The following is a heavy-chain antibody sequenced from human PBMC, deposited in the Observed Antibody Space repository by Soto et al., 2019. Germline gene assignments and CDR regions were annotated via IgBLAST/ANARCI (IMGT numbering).Heavy chain of an antibody. CDR1: GFTVSSNY. D-gene: IGHD6-6*01. J-gene: IGHJ6*02. Sequence: GGSLRLSCAASGFTVSSNYMSWVRQAPGKGLEWVSVIYSGGSTYYADSVKGRFTISRDNSKNTLYLQMNSLRAEDTAVYYCARVRRGIAARRDYYYGMDVWGQGTTVTVSS. CDR2: IYSGGST. CDR3: ARVRRGIAARRDYYYGMDV. V-gene: IGHV3-53*01.